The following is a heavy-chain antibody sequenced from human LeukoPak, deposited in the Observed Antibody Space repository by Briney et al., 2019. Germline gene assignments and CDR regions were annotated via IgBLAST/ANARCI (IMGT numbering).Heavy chain of an antibody. CDR2: IYTSGST. CDR3: ARSPYGDYFHYYYYMDV. Sequence: PSETLSLTCSVSGGSISSDYWSWIRQPAGKGLEWIGRIYTSGSTNYNPSLKSRVTMSVDTSKNRFSLKLSSVTAADTAVYYCARSPYGDYFHYYYYMDVWGKGTTVTISS. J-gene: IGHJ6*03. V-gene: IGHV4-4*07. CDR1: GGSISSDY. D-gene: IGHD4-17*01.